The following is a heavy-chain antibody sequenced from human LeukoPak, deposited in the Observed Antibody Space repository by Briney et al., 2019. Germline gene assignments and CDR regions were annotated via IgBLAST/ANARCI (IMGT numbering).Heavy chain of an antibody. CDR2: INHSGST. D-gene: IGHD3-10*01. V-gene: IGHV4-34*01. CDR3: ARGARGVRGNWFDP. Sequence: PSETLSLTCAVYGGSFSGYYWSWIRQPPGKGLEWIGEINHSGSTNYNPSLKSRVTISVDTSKNQFSLKLSSVTAADTAVYYCARGARGVRGNWFDPWGQGTLVTVSS. J-gene: IGHJ5*02. CDR1: GGSFSGYY.